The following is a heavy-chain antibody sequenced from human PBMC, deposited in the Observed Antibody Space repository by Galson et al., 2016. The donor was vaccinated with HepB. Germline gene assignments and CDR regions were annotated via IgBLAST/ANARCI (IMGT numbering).Heavy chain of an antibody. CDR1: GGSISSDNW. Sequence: LSLTCAVSGGSISSDNWWSWVRQPPGKGLEWIGEIYHTGTTYYIPSFKSRVTISVDTSRNNFSLKLRSVTAADTAVYYCARYLWFGEKYGMDVWGQGTTVIVSS. V-gene: IGHV4-4*02. J-gene: IGHJ6*02. CDR3: ARYLWFGEKYGMDV. CDR2: IYHTGTT. D-gene: IGHD3-10*01.